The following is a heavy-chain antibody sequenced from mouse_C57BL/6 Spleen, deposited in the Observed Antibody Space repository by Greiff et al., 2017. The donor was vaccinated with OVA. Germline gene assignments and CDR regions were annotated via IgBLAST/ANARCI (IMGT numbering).Heavy chain of an antibody. CDR2: IHPNSGST. J-gene: IGHJ2*01. CDR1: GYTFTSYW. V-gene: IGHV1-64*01. CDR3: AGLTGTGYFDY. D-gene: IGHD4-1*01. Sequence: QVQLQQPGAELVKPGASVKLSCKASGYTFTSYWMHWVKQRPGQGLEWIGMIHPNSGSTNYNEKFKSKATLTVDKSSSTAYMQLSSLTSEDSAVDYCAGLTGTGYFDYWGQGTTLTVSS.